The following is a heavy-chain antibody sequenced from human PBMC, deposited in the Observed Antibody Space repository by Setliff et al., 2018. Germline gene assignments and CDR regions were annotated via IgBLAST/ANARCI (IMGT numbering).Heavy chain of an antibody. CDR1: GINFSSHG. J-gene: IGHJ4*02. V-gene: IGHV3-33*06. CDR2: IWDDGVKK. D-gene: IGHD3-9*01. Sequence: GGSLRLSCGASGINFSSHGMDWVRQAPGKGLEWVAVIWDDGVKKYHADSVKGRFTISRDNSRNTVYLQMNSLRAEDTAVYYCAKELRYFDWAPYYFDYWGQGTLVTVSS. CDR3: AKELRYFDWAPYYFDY.